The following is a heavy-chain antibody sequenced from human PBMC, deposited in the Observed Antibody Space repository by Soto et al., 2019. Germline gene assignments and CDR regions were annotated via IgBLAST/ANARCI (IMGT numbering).Heavy chain of an antibody. CDR3: ATGQYYYDSSAYYYS. D-gene: IGHD3-22*01. J-gene: IGHJ4*02. CDR1: GFTFSDYY. CDR2: ISSSSSYT. Sequence: QGQLVESGGGLVKPGGSWRLSCAASGFTFSDYYMSWIRQAPGKGLEWVSYISSSSSYTNYADSVKGRFTISRDNAKNSLYLQMNSLRAEDTAVYYCATGQYYYDSSAYYYSWGQGTLVTVSS. V-gene: IGHV3-11*05.